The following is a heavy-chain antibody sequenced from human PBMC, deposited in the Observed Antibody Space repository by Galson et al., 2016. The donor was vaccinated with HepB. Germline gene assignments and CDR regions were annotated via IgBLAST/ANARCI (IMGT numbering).Heavy chain of an antibody. CDR3: ARMYYYGTGRYYNRNLFDS. CDR1: GFTFSDYY. J-gene: IGHJ4*02. CDR2: ISSSSGYI. D-gene: IGHD3-10*01. Sequence: SLRLSCAASGFTFSDYYMSWIRQAPGKGLEWVSYISSSSGYISYADSVKGRFTISRDNAKNSMFLQMNSLRAEDTALYYCARMYYYGTGRYYNRNLFDSWGQGIQVTDSS. V-gene: IGHV3-11*06.